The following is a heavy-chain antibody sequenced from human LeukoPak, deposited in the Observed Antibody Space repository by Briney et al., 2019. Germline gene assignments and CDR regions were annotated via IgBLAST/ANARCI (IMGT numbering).Heavy chain of an antibody. Sequence: PGGSLRLSCAASGFTFSSYAMSWVRQAPGKGLEWVSAISGSGGSIYNADSVKGRFTISRDNSKNTLYLQMNSLRAEDTAVYYCANAWRGSGWVDAFDIWGQGTMVTVSS. D-gene: IGHD6-19*01. CDR3: ANAWRGSGWVDAFDI. V-gene: IGHV3-23*01. J-gene: IGHJ3*02. CDR2: ISGSGGSI. CDR1: GFTFSSYA.